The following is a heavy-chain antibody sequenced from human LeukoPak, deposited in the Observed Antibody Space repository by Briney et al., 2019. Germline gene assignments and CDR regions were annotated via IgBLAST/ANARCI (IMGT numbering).Heavy chain of an antibody. CDR1: GGSISSGSYY. J-gene: IGHJ4*02. CDR3: ARAFQLGSHRSSFDY. CDR2: IYTSGST. D-gene: IGHD6-13*01. V-gene: IGHV4-61*02. Sequence: KPSETLSLTCTISGGSISSGSYYWNWIRQPAGKGLEWIGCIYTSGSTNYNPSLKSRVTISLDTSKNQFSLKLSSVTAADTAVYYCARAFQLGSHRSSFDYWGQGTLVNVSP.